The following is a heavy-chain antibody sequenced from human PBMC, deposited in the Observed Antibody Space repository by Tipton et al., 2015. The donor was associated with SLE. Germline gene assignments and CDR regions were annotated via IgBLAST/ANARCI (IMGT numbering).Heavy chain of an antibody. V-gene: IGHV3-30*02. CDR2: IRFDGSKA. CDR1: GFTFSNYG. J-gene: IGHJ4*02. D-gene: IGHD5-12*01. CDR3: AKLYHDDSGSRL. Sequence: SLRLSCAASGFTFSNYGIHWVRQAPGKGLEWLSFIRFDGSKAYYSDSVKGRFTISRDNSNNTLYLQMNSLRADDTAVYFCAKLYHDDSGSRLGGQGTVVIVSS.